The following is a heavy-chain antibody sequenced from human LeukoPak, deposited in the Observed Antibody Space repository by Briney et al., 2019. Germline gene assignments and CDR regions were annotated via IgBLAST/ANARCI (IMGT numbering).Heavy chain of an antibody. Sequence: SETLSLTCTVSGGSISSDTYFWAWVRQPPGKGLEWIGNMYYGGTTYYNPSLKSRLTISVDTSKNQLSLNLTSVTAADTAVYYCARFSGLLWYGRTFDPWGQGTLVTVSS. V-gene: IGHV4-39*07. CDR3: ARFSGLLWYGRTFDP. D-gene: IGHD3-10*01. CDR1: GGSISSDTYF. J-gene: IGHJ5*02. CDR2: MYYGGTT.